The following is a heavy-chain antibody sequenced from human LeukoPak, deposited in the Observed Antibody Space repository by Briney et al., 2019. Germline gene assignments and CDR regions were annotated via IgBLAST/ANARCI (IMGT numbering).Heavy chain of an antibody. CDR1: GYNFVNFG. Sequence: GAAVKVSCKASGYNFVNFGISWVRQSPGQGLEWMGWISTSSVNTNYAQKFQGRLTMTTDTSTSTAYMELRSLRSDDTAVYYCTRDFDNPENSCPSTSCIDVWGQGTLVTVSS. CDR3: TRDFDNPENSCPSTSCIDV. J-gene: IGHJ4*02. D-gene: IGHD2-2*01. CDR2: ISTSSVNT. V-gene: IGHV1-18*01.